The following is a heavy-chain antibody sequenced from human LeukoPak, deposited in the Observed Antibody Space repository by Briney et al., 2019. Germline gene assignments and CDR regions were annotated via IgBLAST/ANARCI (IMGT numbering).Heavy chain of an antibody. V-gene: IGHV7-4-1*02. CDR3: ARDLWDCSSTSCYTS. Sequence: ASVKVSCKASGYTFTSYAMNWVRQAPGQGLEWMGWINTNTGNPTYAQGSTGRFVFSLDTSVSTAYLQISNLKAEDTAVYYCARDLWDCSSTSCYTSWGQGTLVTVSS. D-gene: IGHD2-2*02. J-gene: IGHJ5*02. CDR2: INTNTGNP. CDR1: GYTFTSYA.